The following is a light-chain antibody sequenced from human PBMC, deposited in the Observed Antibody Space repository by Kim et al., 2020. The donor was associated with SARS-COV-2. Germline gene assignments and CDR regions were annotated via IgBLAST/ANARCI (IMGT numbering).Light chain of an antibody. V-gene: IGKV1-5*03. CDR3: LQYNDYWT. Sequence: IQMTQSPSTLSASVGDRVTITCRASQSISTWLAWYQQKPGKAPDLLIYKASNLESGVSSRFSGSGSGTEFTLTISSLQPDDFATYYCLQYNDYWTFGQGTKVDIK. J-gene: IGKJ1*01. CDR2: KAS. CDR1: QSISTW.